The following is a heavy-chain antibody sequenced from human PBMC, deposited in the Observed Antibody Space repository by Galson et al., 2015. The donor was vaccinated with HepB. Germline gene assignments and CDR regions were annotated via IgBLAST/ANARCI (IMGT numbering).Heavy chain of an antibody. CDR2: ISYDGSEK. Sequence: SLRLSCAAYGFTFSSYAMHWVRQAPRKGLEWVAVISYDGSEKYYVESVKGRITISRDNAKNSLSLQMSSLRAEETAVYYWARQYCGGVCLYWYFHLWGRGTLVTVSS. CDR3: ARQYCGGVCLYWYFHL. J-gene: IGHJ2*01. CDR1: GFTFSSYA. V-gene: IGHV3-30*04. D-gene: IGHD2-21*02.